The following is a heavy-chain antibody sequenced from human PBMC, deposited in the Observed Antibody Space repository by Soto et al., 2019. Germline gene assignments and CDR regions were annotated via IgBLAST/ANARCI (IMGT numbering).Heavy chain of an antibody. CDR3: ARDGGYYYYMDV. D-gene: IGHD3-16*01. Sequence: GSLRLSCAASGFTFSSYSMNWVRQAPGKGLEWVSSISSSSSYIYYADSVKGRFTISRDNAKNSLYLQMNSLRAEDTAVYYCARDGGYYYYMDVWGKGTTVTVSS. J-gene: IGHJ6*03. CDR2: ISSSSSYI. CDR1: GFTFSSYS. V-gene: IGHV3-21*01.